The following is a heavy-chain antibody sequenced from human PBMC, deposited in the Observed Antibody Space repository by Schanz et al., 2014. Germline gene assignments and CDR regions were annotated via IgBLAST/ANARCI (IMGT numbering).Heavy chain of an antibody. CDR2: IIPILGIA. CDR3: ARGPRGTSP. Sequence: QVQLVQSGAEVKKPGSSVKVSCKASGGTFSTYTISWVRQAPGQGLEWMGRIIPILGIANYAQKFQGRVTITADKSTFTAYMELSSLKSEDTAVYYCARGPRGTSPWGQGTLVTVSS. V-gene: IGHV1-69*02. J-gene: IGHJ5*02. CDR1: GGTFSTYT. D-gene: IGHD3-10*01.